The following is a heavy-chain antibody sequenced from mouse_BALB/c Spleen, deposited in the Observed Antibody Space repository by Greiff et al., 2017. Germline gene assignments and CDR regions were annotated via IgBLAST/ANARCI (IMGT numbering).Heavy chain of an antibody. CDR3: ARRGGRDAMDY. D-gene: IGHD1-1*02. CDR2: IDPENGNT. Sequence: EVQLQQSGAELVRPGALVKLSCKASGFNIKDYYMHWVKQRPEQGLEWIGWIDPENGNTIYDPKFQGKASITADTSSNTAYLQLSSLTSEDTAVYYCARRGGRDAMDYWGQGTSVTVSS. CDR1: GFNIKDYY. V-gene: IGHV14-1*02. J-gene: IGHJ4*01.